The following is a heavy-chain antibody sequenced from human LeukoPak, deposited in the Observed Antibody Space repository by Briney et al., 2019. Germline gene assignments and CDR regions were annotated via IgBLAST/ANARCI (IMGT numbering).Heavy chain of an antibody. V-gene: IGHV1-46*01. Sequence: ASVKVSCTASGYTFTAYHMHWVRQAPGQGLEWMGIINPSGGSTSYAQKFQGRVTMTRDTSTSTVYMELSSLRSEDTAVYYCARDIGVRDGYNSKTPDYWGQGTLVTVSS. CDR1: GYTFTAYH. D-gene: IGHD5-24*01. J-gene: IGHJ4*02. CDR3: ARDIGVRDGYNSKTPDY. CDR2: INPSGGST.